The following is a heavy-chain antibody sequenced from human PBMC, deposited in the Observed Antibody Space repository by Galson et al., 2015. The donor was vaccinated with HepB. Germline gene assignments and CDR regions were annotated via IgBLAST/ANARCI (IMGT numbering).Heavy chain of an antibody. Sequence: ETLSLTCTVSGGSISSYYWSWIRQPPGKGLEWIGYIFYSGSTYYNPFFTSRVTISVDTSKNQFSLKLSSVTVADTAVYYCARITYDYVWGSNRYWMDVWGQGTTVTVSS. V-gene: IGHV4-59*08. CDR2: IFYSGST. J-gene: IGHJ6*02. CDR1: GGSISSYY. CDR3: ARITYDYVWGSNRYWMDV. D-gene: IGHD3-16*02.